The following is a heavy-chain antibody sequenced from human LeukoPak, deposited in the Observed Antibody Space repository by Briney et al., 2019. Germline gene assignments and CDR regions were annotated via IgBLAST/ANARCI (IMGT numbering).Heavy chain of an antibody. J-gene: IGHJ4*02. CDR1: GFIFSDHW. Sequence: GGSLRLSCAASGFIFSDHWMHWVRQVPGKGLVWVSRINGDGRTTDYADSVKGRFTISRDNAKNSLYLQMNSLRADDTAVYYCARGGSYVHYWGQGTLVTVSS. D-gene: IGHD1-26*01. CDR3: ARGGSYVHY. CDR2: INGDGRTT. V-gene: IGHV3-74*01.